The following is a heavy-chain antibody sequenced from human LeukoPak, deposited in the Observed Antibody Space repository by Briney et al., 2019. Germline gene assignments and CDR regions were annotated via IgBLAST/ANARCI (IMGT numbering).Heavy chain of an antibody. CDR3: ARHESGYCSGGSCYSIDY. J-gene: IGHJ4*02. CDR2: IYYGGST. Sequence: SETLSLTCTVSGGSISSSRYYWGWIRQPPGKGLEWIASIYYGGSTYYNPSLKGRVTISVDTSKNQFSLNLYSVTAADTAVYYCARHESGYCSGGSCYSIDYWGQGTLVTVSS. V-gene: IGHV4-39*01. D-gene: IGHD2-15*01. CDR1: GGSISSSRYY.